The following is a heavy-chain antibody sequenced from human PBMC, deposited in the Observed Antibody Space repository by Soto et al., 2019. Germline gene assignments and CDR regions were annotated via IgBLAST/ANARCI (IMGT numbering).Heavy chain of an antibody. Sequence: SETLSLTCAVYGGSFSGYYWSWIRQPPGKGLEWIGEINHSGSTNYNPSLKSRVTISVDTSKNQFSLKLSSVTAADTAVYYCARGPTTRYYYYYYMDVWGKGTTVTVSS. CDR2: INHSGST. D-gene: IGHD4-17*01. CDR1: GGSFSGYY. CDR3: ARGPTTRYYYYYYMDV. V-gene: IGHV4-34*01. J-gene: IGHJ6*03.